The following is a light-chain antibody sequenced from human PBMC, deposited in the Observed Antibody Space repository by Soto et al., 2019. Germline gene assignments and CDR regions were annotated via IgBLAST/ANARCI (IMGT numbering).Light chain of an antibody. Sequence: QSVLTQPPSVSGAPGQTVTISCTGTSSNIGAGFDVHWYQQLPGAAPKLLIYANTDRPSEVPARFSGSKSVTSASLAITGLQPEDEADYFCLSYDTSLRGVFGGGTKLTVL. J-gene: IGLJ2*01. CDR3: LSYDTSLRGV. V-gene: IGLV1-40*01. CDR1: SSNIGAGFD. CDR2: ANT.